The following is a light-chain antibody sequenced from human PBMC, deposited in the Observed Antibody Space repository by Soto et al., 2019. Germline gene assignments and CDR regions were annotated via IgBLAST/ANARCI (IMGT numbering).Light chain of an antibody. V-gene: IGKV3-15*01. CDR1: QSVTST. CDR3: QQYNNWPWT. J-gene: IGKJ1*01. CDR2: GAS. Sequence: EIVMTQSPATLSLSPGERATLSCRASQSVTSTLAWYQQKPGQAPRLLIYGASTRATGFPARFSGSGSGTEFTLTISSLQSEDFALYYCQQYNNWPWTFGQGTKVEIK.